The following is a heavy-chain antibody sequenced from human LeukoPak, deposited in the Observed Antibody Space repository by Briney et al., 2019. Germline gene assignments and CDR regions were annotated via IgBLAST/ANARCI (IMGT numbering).Heavy chain of an antibody. Sequence: GGSLRLSCAASGFSFSVFWMHWVRQAPGKGPVWVSRIKTDGSITNYADSVKGRFTISRDNAKNTLYLQMNSLRAEDTAVYYCAKAPGGYLYYFDYWGQGTLVTVSS. D-gene: IGHD2-21*02. CDR2: IKTDGSIT. CDR1: GFSFSVFW. CDR3: AKAPGGYLYYFDY. J-gene: IGHJ4*02. V-gene: IGHV3-74*01.